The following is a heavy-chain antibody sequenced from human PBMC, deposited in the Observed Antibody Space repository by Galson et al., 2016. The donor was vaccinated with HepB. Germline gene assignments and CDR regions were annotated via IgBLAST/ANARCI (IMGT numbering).Heavy chain of an antibody. D-gene: IGHD6-13*01. CDR1: GDSISGYY. V-gene: IGHV4-59*01. Sequence: SETLSLTCTVSGDSISGYYWSWIRQPPGKGLEWIGYISYTGSTKYSPSLKSRVPISVDTSKNQFSLKLSSVTAADTAVYYCARDNGGLIAAAGTAWFDPWGQGTLVPVSS. CDR2: ISYTGST. CDR3: ARDNGGLIAAAGTAWFDP. J-gene: IGHJ5*02.